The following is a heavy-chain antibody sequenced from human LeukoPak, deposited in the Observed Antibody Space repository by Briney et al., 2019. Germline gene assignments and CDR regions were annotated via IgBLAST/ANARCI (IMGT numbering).Heavy chain of an antibody. CDR3: ARARYDSSGYYFHGTHTDAFDI. CDR2: IYHSGST. V-gene: IGHV4-30-2*01. D-gene: IGHD3-22*01. CDR1: GGSISSGGYS. Sequence: SQTLSLTCAVSGGSISSGGYSWSWIRQPPGKGLEWIGYIYHSGSTYYNPSLKSRVTISVDRSKNQFSLKLSSVTAADTAVYYCARARYDSSGYYFHGTHTDAFDIWGQGTMVTVSS. J-gene: IGHJ3*02.